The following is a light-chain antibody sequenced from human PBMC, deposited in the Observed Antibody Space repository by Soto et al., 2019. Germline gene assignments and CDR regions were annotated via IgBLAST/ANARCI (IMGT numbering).Light chain of an antibody. J-gene: IGLJ3*02. Sequence: QSVLTQPPSVSAAPGQKVTISCSGSSSNIGNNYVSWYQQLPGTAPKLLIYDNNKRPSGIPDRFSGSKSGTSATLGITGLEGGYEADYYCGKWDRILGDWVFGGGTKITVL. CDR1: SSNIGNNY. CDR2: DNN. V-gene: IGLV1-51*01. CDR3: GKWDRILGDWV.